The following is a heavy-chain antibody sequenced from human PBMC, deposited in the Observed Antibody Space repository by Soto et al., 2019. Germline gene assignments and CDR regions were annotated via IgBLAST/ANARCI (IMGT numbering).Heavy chain of an antibody. CDR1: GFSLSTSGMC. Sequence: SGPTLVNPTQTLTLTCTFSGFSLSTSGMCVSWIRQPPGKGLEWIGSIYYSGSTYYNPSLKSRVTISVDTSKNQFSLKLSSVTAADTAVYYCANYDSSGYYGEYFQHWGQGTLVTVSS. D-gene: IGHD3-22*01. V-gene: IGHV4-39*01. J-gene: IGHJ1*01. CDR2: IYYSGST. CDR3: ANYDSSGYYGEYFQH.